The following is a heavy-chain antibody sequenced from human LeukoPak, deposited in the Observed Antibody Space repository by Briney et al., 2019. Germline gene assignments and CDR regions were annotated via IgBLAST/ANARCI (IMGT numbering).Heavy chain of an antibody. Sequence: GGSLRLSCAASGFTLSGNYTSWVGQAPGRGLGGGSVIYSGGSTYYADAVKGRFTISRDNSKNTLYLQMNSLRAEDTAVYYCARSDDYGDYGPIDYWGQGTLVTVSS. CDR2: IYSGGST. J-gene: IGHJ4*02. CDR1: GFTLSGNY. D-gene: IGHD4-17*01. CDR3: ARSDDYGDYGPIDY. V-gene: IGHV3-66*01.